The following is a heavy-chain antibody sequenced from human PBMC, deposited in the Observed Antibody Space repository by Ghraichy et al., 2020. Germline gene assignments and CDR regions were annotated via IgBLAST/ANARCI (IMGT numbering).Heavy chain of an antibody. J-gene: IGHJ5*02. CDR3: ARDDDTTGGDWLDP. D-gene: IGHD3-22*01. V-gene: IGHV4-61*01. Sequence: SENLSLTCSVSDGAVDSGNSYWTWVRQPPGAELEWIGSIYYSGTTRYNPSLQSRVTISMDKSRDQFSLRLTSVTAADTAMYYCARDDDTTGGDWLDPWGQGILVTVSS. CDR1: DGAVDSGNSY. CDR2: IYYSGTT.